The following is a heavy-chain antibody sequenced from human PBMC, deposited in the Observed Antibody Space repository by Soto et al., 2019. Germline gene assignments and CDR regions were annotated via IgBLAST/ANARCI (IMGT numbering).Heavy chain of an antibody. Sequence: ASVQVSCKSSGFTFTSYAIHWLRQAPGQRPQWMGWINGCSGNTKYSQGFQGRVTFTSDTFATTAYLELSSLRYKDTADYYCARVXASGNPEGDYDIQRCDFWGPGTPVTVSS. CDR2: INGCSGNT. CDR1: GFTFTSYA. J-gene: IGHJ4*02. CDR3: ARVXASGNPEGDYDIQRCDF. D-gene: IGHD3-16*01. V-gene: IGHV1-3*01.